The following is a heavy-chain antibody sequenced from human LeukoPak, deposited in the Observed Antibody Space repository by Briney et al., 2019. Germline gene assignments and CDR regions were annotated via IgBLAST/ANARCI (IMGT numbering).Heavy chain of an antibody. V-gene: IGHV1-24*01. D-gene: IGHD7-27*01. CDR2: FDPEDGET. CDR1: GYTLTELS. CDR3: ARAQRNWGPYYYYGMDV. J-gene: IGHJ6*02. Sequence: ASVKVSCKVSGYTLTELSMHWVRQAPGKGLEWMGDFDPEDGETIYAQKFQGRVTMTEDTSTDTAYMELSSLRSEDTAVYYCARAQRNWGPYYYYGMDVWGQGTTVTVSS.